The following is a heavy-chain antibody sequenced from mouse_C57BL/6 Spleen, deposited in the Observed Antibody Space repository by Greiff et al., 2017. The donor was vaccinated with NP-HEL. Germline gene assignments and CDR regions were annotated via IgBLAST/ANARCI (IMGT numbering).Heavy chain of an antibody. CDR2: IYPSDSET. Sequence: QVQLQQPGAELVRPGSSVKLSCKASGYTFTSYWMDWVKQRPGQGLEWIGNIYPSDSETHYNQKFKDKATLTVDKSSSTAYMQLSSLTSEDSAVYYCARGLLRNGYWGQGTTLTVSS. J-gene: IGHJ2*01. V-gene: IGHV1-61*01. D-gene: IGHD1-1*01. CDR1: GYTFTSYW. CDR3: ARGLLRNGY.